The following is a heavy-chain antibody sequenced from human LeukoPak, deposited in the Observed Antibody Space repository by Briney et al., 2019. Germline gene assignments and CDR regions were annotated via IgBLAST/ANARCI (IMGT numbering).Heavy chain of an antibody. J-gene: IGHJ4*02. CDR2: VSYDGSNI. V-gene: IGHV3-30*18. Sequence: GGSLRLSCAASGFIFSTYDMHRVRQAPGKGLEWVVVVSYDGSNIYHAASVQGRFTISRDNSKNTLYLQMNSLRAEDTAVYYCAKSLDAQAVADPFDYWGQGTLVTVSS. CDR3: AKSLDAQAVADPFDY. D-gene: IGHD6-19*01. CDR1: GFIFSTYD.